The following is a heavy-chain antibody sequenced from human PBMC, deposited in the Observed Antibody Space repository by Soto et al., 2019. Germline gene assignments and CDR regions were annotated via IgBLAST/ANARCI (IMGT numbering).Heavy chain of an antibody. V-gene: IGHV3-48*03. CDR2: ISTSGSTV. J-gene: IGHJ4*02. D-gene: IGHD2-2*01. CDR1: IFTFITYE. CDR3: VRYCSTTLCNGVATRTFDY. Sequence: TGWSLRLSCASSIFTFITYEMNWVRQAPGKGLEWVSYISTSGSTVYYADSVKGRFTISRDNTRNSLYLQMNSLRDEDTALYYCVRYCSTTLCNGVATRTFDYWGQGTLVTVSS.